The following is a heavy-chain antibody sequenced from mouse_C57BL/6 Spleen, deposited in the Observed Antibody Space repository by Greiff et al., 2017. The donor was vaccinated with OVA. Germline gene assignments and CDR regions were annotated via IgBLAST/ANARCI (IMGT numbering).Heavy chain of an antibody. CDR3: ARDGARYAMDY. CDR2: ISDGGSYT. CDR1: GFTFSSYA. Sequence: EVKLMESGGGLVKPGGSLKLSCAASGFTFSSYAMSWVRQTPEKRLEWVATISDGGSYTYYPDNVKGRFTISRDNAKNNLYLQMSHLKSEDTAMYYCARDGARYAMDYWGQGTSVTVSS. V-gene: IGHV5-4*01. J-gene: IGHJ4*01.